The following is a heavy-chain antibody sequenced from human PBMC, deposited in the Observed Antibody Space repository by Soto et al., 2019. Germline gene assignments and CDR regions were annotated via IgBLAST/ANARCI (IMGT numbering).Heavy chain of an antibody. CDR3: AKDIVLMVYAIRRNTHYYGMDV. D-gene: IGHD2-8*01. J-gene: IGHJ6*02. CDR1: GYTFTSYG. V-gene: IGHV1-18*01. Sequence: ASVKVSCKASGYTFTSYGISWVRQAPGQGLEWMGWISAYNGNTNYAQKLQGRVTMTTDTSTSTAYMELRSLRSDDTAVYYCAKDIVLMVYAIRRNTHYYGMDVWGQGTTVTGSS. CDR2: ISAYNGNT.